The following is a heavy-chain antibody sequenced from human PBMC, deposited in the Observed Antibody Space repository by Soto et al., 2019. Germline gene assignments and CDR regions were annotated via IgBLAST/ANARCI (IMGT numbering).Heavy chain of an antibody. CDR2: LYYGGST. Sequence: QVQLQESGPGLVKPSETLSLTCSVSGGSIDNYYWSCIRQPPWKKLEWIGYLYYGGSTTYNPSLKGRVAISPDAAKKQFSLTLPSVAAADSAVYSCARESLRSALDALYIWGQGTMGPGSA. J-gene: IGHJ3*02. CDR1: GGSIDNYY. V-gene: IGHV4-59*01. CDR3: ARESLRSALDALYI.